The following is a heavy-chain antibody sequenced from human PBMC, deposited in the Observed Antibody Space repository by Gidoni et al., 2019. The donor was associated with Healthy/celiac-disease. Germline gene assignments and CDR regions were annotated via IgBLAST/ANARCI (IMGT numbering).Heavy chain of an antibody. CDR2: IKSKTDGGTT. J-gene: IGHJ4*02. CDR1: GFTFSNAW. CDR3: TTDDTSSSSVGY. Sequence: EVQLVESGGGLVKPGGSLRLSCAASGFTFSNAWMSWVRQAPGKGLEWVGRIKSKTDGGTTDYAAPVKGRFTISRDDSKNTLYLQMNSLKTEDTAGYYCTTDDTSSSSVGYWGQGTLVTVSS. V-gene: IGHV3-15*01. D-gene: IGHD6-6*01.